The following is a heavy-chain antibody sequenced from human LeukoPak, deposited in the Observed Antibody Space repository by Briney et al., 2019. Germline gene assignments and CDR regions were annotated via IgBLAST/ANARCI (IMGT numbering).Heavy chain of an antibody. CDR1: GGSISSYY. CDR2: IYTSGST. V-gene: IGHV4-4*07. CDR3: ARAYYYDGSALPDY. Sequence: SETLSLTCTVSGGSISSYYWSWIRQPAGKGLEWIGRIYTSGSTNYNPSLKSRVTMSVDTSKNQFSLNLSSVTAADTAVYYCARAYYYDGSALPDYWGQGTLVTVSS. D-gene: IGHD3-22*01. J-gene: IGHJ4*02.